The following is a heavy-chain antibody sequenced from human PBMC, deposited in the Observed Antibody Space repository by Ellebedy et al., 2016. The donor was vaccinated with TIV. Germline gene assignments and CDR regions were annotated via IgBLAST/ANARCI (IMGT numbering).Heavy chain of an antibody. J-gene: IGHJ4*02. D-gene: IGHD5-12*01. V-gene: IGHV1-18*04. Sequence: AASVKVSCKTSGYTFSNYGICWVRQAPGQGLEWLGWISGYNGNTNYAQKLQDRVTMTTDTSTSTADMEVRSLRSVDTAVYYCARSDAASNSGLDYWGRGTLVTVSS. CDR1: GYTFSNYG. CDR3: ARSDAASNSGLDY. CDR2: ISGYNGNT.